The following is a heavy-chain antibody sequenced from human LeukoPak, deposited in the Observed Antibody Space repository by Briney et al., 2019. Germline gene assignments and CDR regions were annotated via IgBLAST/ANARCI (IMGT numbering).Heavy chain of an antibody. D-gene: IGHD3-22*01. V-gene: IGHV4-61*02. CDR1: GGSISSGSYY. CDR3: ARSGYYDGADY. CDR2: IYTSGST. Sequence: PSETLSLTCTVSGGSISSGSYYWSWIRQPAGKGLEWIGRIYTSGSTNYNPSLKSRVTIPVDTSKNQFSLKLSSVTAADTAVYYCARSGYYDGADYWGQGTLVTVSS. J-gene: IGHJ4*02.